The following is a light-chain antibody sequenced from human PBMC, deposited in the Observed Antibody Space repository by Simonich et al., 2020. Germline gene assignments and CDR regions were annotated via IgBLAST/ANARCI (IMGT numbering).Light chain of an antibody. CDR1: QSLLHSDGKTY. V-gene: IGKV2-28*01. CDR3: MQALQTPYT. Sequence: IVMTQTPLSLSVTPGQPASISCKSSQSLLHSDGKTYLYWYLQKPGQSPQLLIYLGSNRASGVPDRFSGSGLGTDFTLKISRVEAEDVGVYYCMQALQTPYTFGQGTKLEIK. CDR2: LGS. J-gene: IGKJ2*01.